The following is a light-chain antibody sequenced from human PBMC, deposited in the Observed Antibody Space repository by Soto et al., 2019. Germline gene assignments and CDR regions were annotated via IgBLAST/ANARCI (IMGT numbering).Light chain of an antibody. Sequence: EIVVTQSPATLSVSPGERATLFCRASQGINNNLAWYQQRPGQAPRLLIYGASTRAPGIPARFSGSGSGTDFTLTISGLQSEDFAVYHCQHYNNLPLSFGGGSKVEI. CDR2: GAS. V-gene: IGKV3-15*01. J-gene: IGKJ4*01. CDR1: QGINNN. CDR3: QHYNNLPLS.